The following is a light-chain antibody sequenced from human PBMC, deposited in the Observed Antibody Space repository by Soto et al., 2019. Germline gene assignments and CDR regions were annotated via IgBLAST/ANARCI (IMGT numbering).Light chain of an antibody. CDR1: SGHSSYV. V-gene: IGLV4-69*01. CDR3: QTWGTGLGV. CDR2: VRSDGSH. J-gene: IGLJ3*02. Sequence: QPVLTQSPSISASPGASVKLTCTLSSGHSSYVIAWHQQQPEKGPRYLMKVRSDGSHNKGDGIPDRFSGSSSGAERYLTISRLQSEDEADYSCQTWGTGLGVFGGGTKLTVL.